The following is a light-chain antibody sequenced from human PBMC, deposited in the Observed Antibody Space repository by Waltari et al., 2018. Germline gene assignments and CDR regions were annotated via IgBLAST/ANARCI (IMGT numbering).Light chain of an antibody. V-gene: IGLV2-8*01. J-gene: IGLJ2*01. CDR1: SRNAGSYNY. CDR3: SSYGSSEV. CDR2: EVN. Sequence: QSALTQPPSASGSPGQSVTISCTVTSRNAGSYNYVSWYQQHPGKAPKLIIYEVNKRPSGVPDRFSGSKSDNTASLTVSGLQAEDEADYYCSSYGSSEVFGGGTKVTVL.